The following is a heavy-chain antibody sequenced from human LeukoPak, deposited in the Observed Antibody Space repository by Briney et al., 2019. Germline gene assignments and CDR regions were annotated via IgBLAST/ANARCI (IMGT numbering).Heavy chain of an antibody. J-gene: IGHJ5*02. CDR1: GGSISSSSYY. CDR3: ARDLSGSYSTP. CDR2: IYYSGST. D-gene: IGHD1-26*01. V-gene: IGHV4-39*07. Sequence: SETLSLTCTVSGGSISSSSYYWGWIRQPPGKGLEWIGSIYYSGSTYYDPSLKSRVTISVDTSKNQFSLKLSSVTAADTAVYYCARDLSGSYSTPWGQGTLVTVSS.